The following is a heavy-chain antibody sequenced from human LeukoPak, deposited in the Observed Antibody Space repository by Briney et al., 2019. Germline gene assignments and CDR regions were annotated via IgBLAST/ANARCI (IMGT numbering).Heavy chain of an antibody. V-gene: IGHV4-61*02. CDR3: ARGGGGVQKAFDI. CDR1: GGSISSGSYY. CDR2: IYTSGST. Sequence: SETLSLTCTVSGGSISSGSYYWSWIRQPAGKGLEWIGRIYTSGSTNYNPSLKSRVTISVDTSKNQFSLKLSSVTAADTAVYYCARGGGGVQKAFDIWGQGTMVTVSS. D-gene: IGHD3-16*01. J-gene: IGHJ3*02.